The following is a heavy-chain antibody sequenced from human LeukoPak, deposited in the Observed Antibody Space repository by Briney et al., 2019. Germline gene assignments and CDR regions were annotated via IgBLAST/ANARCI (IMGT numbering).Heavy chain of an antibody. CDR1: GGSISSYY. Sequence: KPSENPSPNRTVSGGSISSYYWGWIRQPPGKGLEWIGYIYYSGCTNYNPSLKSRVTISVDTSKNQFSLKLSSVTAADTAVYYCARTSGTSFDYWGQGTLVTVSS. CDR3: ARTSGTSFDY. CDR2: IYYSGCT. V-gene: IGHV4-59*01. J-gene: IGHJ4*02. D-gene: IGHD1-14*01.